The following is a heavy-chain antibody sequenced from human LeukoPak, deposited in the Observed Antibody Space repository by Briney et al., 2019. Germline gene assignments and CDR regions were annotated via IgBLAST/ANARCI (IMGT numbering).Heavy chain of an antibody. D-gene: IGHD2-8*01. V-gene: IGHV4-39*07. CDR1: GGSISSSDYY. CDR2: IYYTGST. CDR3: ARENYCTNGVCWAFDP. J-gene: IGHJ5*02. Sequence: SETPSLTCSVSGGSISSSDYYWSWIRQPPGKGLEWLGNIYYTGSTSYNPSLKSRVTLSVDTFKNQFSLHLSSVTAADTAVYYCARENYCTNGVCWAFDPWGQGTLVTVSS.